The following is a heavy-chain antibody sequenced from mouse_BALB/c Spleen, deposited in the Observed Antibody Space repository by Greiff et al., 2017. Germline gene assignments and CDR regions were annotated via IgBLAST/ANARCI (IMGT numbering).Heavy chain of an antibody. Sequence: EVHLVESGGGLVQPGGSRKLSCAASGFTFSSFGMHWVRQAPEKGLEWVAYISSGSSTIYYADTVKGRFTISRDNPKNTLFLQMTSLRSEDTAMYYCARGGNLFAYWGQGTLVTVSA. CDR2: ISSGSSTI. V-gene: IGHV5-17*02. CDR3: ARGGNLFAY. D-gene: IGHD2-1*01. J-gene: IGHJ3*01. CDR1: GFTFSSFG.